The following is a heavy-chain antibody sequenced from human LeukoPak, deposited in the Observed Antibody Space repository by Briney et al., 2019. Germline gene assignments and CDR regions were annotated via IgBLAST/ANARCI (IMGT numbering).Heavy chain of an antibody. V-gene: IGHV4-59*12. Sequence: SETLSLTCTVSGGSISSYYWSWIRQPPGKGLEWIGYIYYSGSTNYNPSLKSRVTISVDTSKNQFSLKLSSVTAADTAVYYCATPHLGSSGYYGLAFDIWGQGTMVTVSS. CDR1: GGSISSYY. CDR3: ATPHLGSSGYYGLAFDI. CDR2: IYYSGST. D-gene: IGHD3-22*01. J-gene: IGHJ3*02.